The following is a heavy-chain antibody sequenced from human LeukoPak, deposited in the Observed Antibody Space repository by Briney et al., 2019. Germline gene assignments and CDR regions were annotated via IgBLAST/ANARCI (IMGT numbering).Heavy chain of an antibody. CDR1: GFTFSSYA. D-gene: IGHD1-26*01. J-gene: IGHJ4*02. CDR3: AKVVGPLHPPGLCFDY. CDR2: ISGSGGST. Sequence: GGSLRLSCAASGFTFSSYAMSWVRQAPGKGLEWVSAISGSGGSTYYADSVEGRFTISRDNSKNTLYLQMNSLRAEDTAVYYCAKVVGPLHPPGLCFDYWGQGTLVTVSS. V-gene: IGHV3-23*01.